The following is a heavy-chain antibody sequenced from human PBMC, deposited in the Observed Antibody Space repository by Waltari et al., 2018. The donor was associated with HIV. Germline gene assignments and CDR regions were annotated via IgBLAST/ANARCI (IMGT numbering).Heavy chain of an antibody. J-gene: IGHJ6*02. CDR2: IIPIFGTA. CDR1: GGTFSSYA. Sequence: QVQLVQSGAEVKKPGSSVKVSCKASGGTFSSYAISWVRQAPGQGLEWMGGIIPIFGTANYAQKFQGRVTITADESTSTAYMELSSLRSEDTAVYYCARDRRLCSGGSYYQEGMDVWGQGTTVTVSS. V-gene: IGHV1-69*01. CDR3: ARDRRLCSGGSYYQEGMDV. D-gene: IGHD2-15*01.